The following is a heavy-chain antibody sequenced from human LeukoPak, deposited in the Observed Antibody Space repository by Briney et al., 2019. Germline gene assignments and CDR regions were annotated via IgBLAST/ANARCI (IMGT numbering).Heavy chain of an antibody. CDR1: GFTFSSYG. D-gene: IGHD3/OR15-3a*01. Sequence: GGSLRLSCAASGFTFSSYGMHWVRQAPGKGLEWVAVISYDGSDKYYADSVKGRFTISRDNSKNTLYLQVNSLRAEDMGVYYCARAFRPASDPHDFYDFWGRGTTVTVSS. V-gene: IGHV3-30*03. J-gene: IGHJ3*01. CDR2: ISYDGSDK. CDR3: ARAFRPASDPHDFYDF.